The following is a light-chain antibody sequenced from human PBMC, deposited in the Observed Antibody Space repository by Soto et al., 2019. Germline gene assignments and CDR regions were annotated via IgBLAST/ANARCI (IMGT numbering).Light chain of an antibody. Sequence: EIVLTQSPATLSSFPGDRVTLSCRASQYINTRLAWYQHRPGQAPRLLIYQTSLRAAGIPARFSASGSGTDFTLTISDVQPEDFALYYCHQRQSWPRTFGQGTLEIK. CDR2: QTS. V-gene: IGKV3-11*01. CDR1: QYINTR. CDR3: HQRQSWPRT. J-gene: IGKJ5*01.